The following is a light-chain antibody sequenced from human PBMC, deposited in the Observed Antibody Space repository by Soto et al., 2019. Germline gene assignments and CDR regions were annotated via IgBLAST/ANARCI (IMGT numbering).Light chain of an antibody. CDR1: QSISNY. Sequence: DIKMTQSPTSLSASVGDTVTITCRASQSISNYLNWYQQKPGKAPNLLIYAASNLQSGVPSNFSGSGSGTEFTLTISSLQRDDLAIYYCQQSYRTPYTFGQGTKLEIK. V-gene: IGKV1-39*01. J-gene: IGKJ2*01. CDR3: QQSYRTPYT. CDR2: AAS.